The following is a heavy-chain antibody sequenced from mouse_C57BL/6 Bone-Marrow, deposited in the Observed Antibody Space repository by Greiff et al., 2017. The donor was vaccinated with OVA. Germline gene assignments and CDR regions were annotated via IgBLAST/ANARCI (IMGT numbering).Heavy chain of an antibody. V-gene: IGHV1-53*01. CDR1: GYTFTSYG. D-gene: IGHD1-1*01. CDR2: INPSNGGT. J-gene: IGHJ4*01. Sequence: QVQLQQSGAELARPGASVKLSCKASGYTFTSYGISWVKQRPGQGLEWIGNINPSNGGTNYNEKFKSKATLTVDKSSSTAYMQLSSLTSEDSAVYYCARDITTVVAPMDYWGQGTSVTVSS. CDR3: ARDITTVVAPMDY.